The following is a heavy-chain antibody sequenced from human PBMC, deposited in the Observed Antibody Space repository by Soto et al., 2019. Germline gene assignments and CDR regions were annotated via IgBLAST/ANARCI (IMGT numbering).Heavy chain of an antibody. V-gene: IGHV1-3*01. D-gene: IGHD3-10*01. CDR2: INAGNGNT. J-gene: IGHJ4*02. CDR3: ARAILLWFGELSSLDY. CDR1: GYTFTSYA. Sequence: QVQLVQSGAEVKKPGASVKVSCKASGYTFTSYAMHWVRQAPGQRLEWMGWINAGNGNTKYSQKFQGRVTITRDTSASTAYMELSSLRSEDTDVYYCARAILLWFGELSSLDYWGQGTLVTVSS.